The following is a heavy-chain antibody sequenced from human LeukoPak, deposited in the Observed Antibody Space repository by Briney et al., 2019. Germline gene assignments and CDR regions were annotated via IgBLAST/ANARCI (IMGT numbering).Heavy chain of an antibody. CDR2: INHSGST. D-gene: IGHD2-15*01. CDR1: GGSFSGYY. Sequence: SETLSLTCAVYGGSFSGYYWSWIRQPPGKGLEWIGEINHSGSTNYNPSLRSRVTISVDTSKNQFSLKLSSVTAADTAVYYCARGNRIRRWYFDLWGRGTLVTVSS. CDR3: ARGNRIRRWYFDL. V-gene: IGHV4-34*01. J-gene: IGHJ2*01.